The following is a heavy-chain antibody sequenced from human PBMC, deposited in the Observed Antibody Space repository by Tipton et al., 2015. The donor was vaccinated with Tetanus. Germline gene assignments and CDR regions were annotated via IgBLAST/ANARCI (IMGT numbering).Heavy chain of an antibody. V-gene: IGHV4-39*01. CDR1: GGSISSRSYY. J-gene: IGHJ4*02. CDR2: IYYSGST. D-gene: IGHD7-27*01. CDR3: ARAGNWGFGIDY. Sequence: TLSLTCTVSGGSISSRSYYWGWIRQPPGKGLEWIGSIYYSGSTYYNPSLKSRVTISVDTSKTQFSLKLSSVTAADTAVYYCARAGNWGFGIDYWGQGSLVTVSS.